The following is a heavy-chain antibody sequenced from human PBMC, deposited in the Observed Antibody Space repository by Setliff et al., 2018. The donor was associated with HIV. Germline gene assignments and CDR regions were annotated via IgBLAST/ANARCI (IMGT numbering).Heavy chain of an antibody. Sequence: PGGSLRLSCAASGFTFSSYWMYWVRQAPGKGLVWVSRINSDGSSTSYADSVKGRFTISRDNAKNTLYLQMNSLRADDTAIYYCAKQQKSMGPYDSVDIWGQGTMVTVSS. CDR3: AKQQKSMGPYDSVDI. CDR1: GFTFSSYW. D-gene: IGHD3-10*01. J-gene: IGHJ3*02. V-gene: IGHV3-74*01. CDR2: INSDGSST.